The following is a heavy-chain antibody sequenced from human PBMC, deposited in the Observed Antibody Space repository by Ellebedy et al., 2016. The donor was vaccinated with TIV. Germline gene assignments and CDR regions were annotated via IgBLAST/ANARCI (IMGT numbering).Heavy chain of an antibody. J-gene: IGHJ3*02. Sequence: GESLKISXAASGFTFSSYGMHWVRQAPGKGLEWVAVISYDGSNKYYADSVKGRFTISRDNSKNTLYLQMNSLRAEDTAVYYCAKVKYSYASGAFDIWGQGTMVTVSS. D-gene: IGHD5-18*01. CDR2: ISYDGSNK. V-gene: IGHV3-30*18. CDR3: AKVKYSYASGAFDI. CDR1: GFTFSSYG.